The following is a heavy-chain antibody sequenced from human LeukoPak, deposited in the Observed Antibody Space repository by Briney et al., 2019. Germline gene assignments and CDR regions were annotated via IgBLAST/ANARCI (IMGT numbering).Heavy chain of an antibody. D-gene: IGHD2-15*01. V-gene: IGHV4-4*02. CDR3: ARVLGGSNFDN. J-gene: IGHJ4*02. CDR1: GFTFSSYSM. Sequence: GSLRLSCAASGFTFSSYSMNWVRQPPGKGLEWIGEIFHSGSTNYNPSLKSRVAISVDKSKNQFSLKLSSVTAADTAVYYCARVLGGSNFDNWGQGTLVTVSS. CDR2: IFHSGST.